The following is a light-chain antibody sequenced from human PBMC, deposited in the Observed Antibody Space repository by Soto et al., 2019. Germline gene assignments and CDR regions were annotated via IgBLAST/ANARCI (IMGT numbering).Light chain of an antibody. J-gene: IGKJ1*01. CDR2: GAS. Sequence: IVLTQSPDTLSLSPRERATLSCRASQSVSSNYLAWYQQKLGQAPRLLIYGASSRATGIPDRFSGSGSGTDFTLTISRLEPEDFAVYYCQQYGSSPQTFGQGTKVDI. V-gene: IGKV3-20*01. CDR3: QQYGSSPQT. CDR1: QSVSSNY.